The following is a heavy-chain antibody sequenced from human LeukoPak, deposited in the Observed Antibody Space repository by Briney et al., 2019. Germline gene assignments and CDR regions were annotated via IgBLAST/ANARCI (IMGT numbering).Heavy chain of an antibody. CDR2: INHSGST. V-gene: IGHV4-34*01. Sequence: PSETLSLTCAVYGGSFSGYYWSWIRQPPGKGLEWIGEINHSGSTNYNPSLKSRVTISVDTSKNQFSLKLRSVTAADTAVYYCARGGKLGRCDYWGQGTLVTVSS. CDR1: GGSFSGYY. CDR3: ARGGKLGRCDY. J-gene: IGHJ4*02. D-gene: IGHD3-3*02.